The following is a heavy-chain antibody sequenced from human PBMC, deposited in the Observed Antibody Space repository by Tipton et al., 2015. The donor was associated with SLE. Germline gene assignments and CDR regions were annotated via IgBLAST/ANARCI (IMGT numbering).Heavy chain of an antibody. CDR2: IWYDGSNI. J-gene: IGHJ4*02. CDR1: GFTFSSYG. D-gene: IGHD4-17*01. CDR3: ATTTTMTNYIDY. Sequence: SLRLSCAASGFTFSSYGMHWVRQAPGKGLEWVAVIWYDGSNIYYADSVKGRFTISRDNSKNTLYLQMNSLRGEDTAVYYCATTTTMTNYIDYWGQGTLVTVSS. V-gene: IGHV3-33*01.